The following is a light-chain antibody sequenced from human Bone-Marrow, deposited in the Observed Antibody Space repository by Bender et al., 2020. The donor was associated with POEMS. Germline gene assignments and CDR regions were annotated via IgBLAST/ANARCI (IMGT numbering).Light chain of an antibody. V-gene: IGLV3-25*03. CDR1: ALPKQY. Sequence: ARITCSGDALPKQYAYWYQQKPGQAPVLVIYKDSERPSGIPERFSGSSSGTTVTLTISGVQAEDEADYYCQSADSSGTYAVFGGGTQLTVL. J-gene: IGLJ7*01. CDR3: QSADSSGTYAV. CDR2: KDS.